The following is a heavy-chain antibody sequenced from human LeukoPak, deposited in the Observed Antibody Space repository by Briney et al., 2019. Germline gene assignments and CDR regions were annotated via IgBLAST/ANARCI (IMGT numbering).Heavy chain of an antibody. Sequence: ASVKVSCKASGYTFTSYYMHWVRQAPGQGLEWMGWINPNSGGTNYARKFQGRVTMTRDTSISTAYMELSRLRSDDTAVYYCARDQAAAAGAYYYYYMDVWGKGTTVTVSS. V-gene: IGHV1-2*02. CDR2: INPNSGGT. CDR1: GYTFTSYY. CDR3: ARDQAAAAGAYYYYYMDV. J-gene: IGHJ6*03. D-gene: IGHD6-13*01.